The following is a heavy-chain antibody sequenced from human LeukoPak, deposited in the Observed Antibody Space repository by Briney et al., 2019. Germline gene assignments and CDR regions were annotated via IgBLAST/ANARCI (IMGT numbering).Heavy chain of an antibody. V-gene: IGHV4-38-2*02. Sequence: KPSETLSLTCTVSGYSISSGYYWGWIRQPPGKGLEWIGSIYHSGSTYYNPSLKSRVTISVDTSKNQFSLKLSSVTAADTAVYYCARVGYSSGWYGNYYYYYMDVWGKGTTVTVSS. CDR3: ARVGYSSGWYGNYYYYYMDV. J-gene: IGHJ6*03. CDR2: IYHSGST. D-gene: IGHD6-19*01. CDR1: GYSISSGYY.